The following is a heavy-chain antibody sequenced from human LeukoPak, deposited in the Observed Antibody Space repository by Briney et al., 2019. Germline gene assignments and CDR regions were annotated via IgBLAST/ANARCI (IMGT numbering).Heavy chain of an antibody. V-gene: IGHV3-21*01. CDR3: ARDGGDYYDSSGYPFHH. CDR1: GITFSSYG. Sequence: PGGSLRLSCAVSGITFSSYGMSWVRQAPGRGLEWVSSISTSSSYIYYADSVKGRFTISRDNAKKSLYLQMNSLRAGDTAVYYCARDGGDYYDSSGYPFHHWGQGTLVTVSS. J-gene: IGHJ1*01. D-gene: IGHD3-22*01. CDR2: ISTSSSYI.